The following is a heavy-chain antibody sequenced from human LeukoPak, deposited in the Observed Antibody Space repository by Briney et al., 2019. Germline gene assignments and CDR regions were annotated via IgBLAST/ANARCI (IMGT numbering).Heavy chain of an antibody. J-gene: IGHJ4*02. V-gene: IGHV3-23*01. CDR1: GFTFSAYA. CDR2: ISGSGGDT. CDR3: TTPQLVYYYDSSGYLGVSPPSH. D-gene: IGHD3-22*01. Sequence: GGSLRLSCAASGFTFSAYAMGWVRQAPGKGLEWVSDISGSGGDTYYAEFVKGRFTISRDNYKNTLYLQMNSLETDDTAVYYCTTPQLVYYYDSSGYLGVSPPSHWGQGTLVTVSS.